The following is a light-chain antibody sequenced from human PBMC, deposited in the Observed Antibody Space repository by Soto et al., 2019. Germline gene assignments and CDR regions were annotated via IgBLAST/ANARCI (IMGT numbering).Light chain of an antibody. J-gene: IGLJ2*01. CDR1: SNDIGGFDF. CDR2: DVS. V-gene: IGLV2-8*01. Sequence: SVLTQPPYASGSPGQSGTISCTGTSNDIGGFDFVSWYQQHPGKAPKLLIYDVSKRPPGVPDRFSGSKAGSTASLTVSGLRFDDEAFYYCSSYAHNDKATFGGGTK. CDR3: SSYAHNDKAT.